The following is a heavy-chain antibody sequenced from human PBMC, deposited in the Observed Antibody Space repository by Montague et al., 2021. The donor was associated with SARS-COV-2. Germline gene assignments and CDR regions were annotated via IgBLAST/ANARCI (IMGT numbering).Heavy chain of an antibody. CDR2: TYYRSKWYN. J-gene: IGHJ6*02. V-gene: IGHV6-1*01. CDR1: GDSVSSNSAA. D-gene: IGHD5-18*01. Sequence: CAISGDSVSSNSAAWNWIRQSPSRGLEWLGRTYYRSKWYNDYAVSVKSRITINPDTSKNQFSLQLNSVTTEDTAVYYCARDTRIQRWFVREYYYGMDDWGQGTPVTVSS. CDR3: ARDTRIQRWFVREYYYGMDD.